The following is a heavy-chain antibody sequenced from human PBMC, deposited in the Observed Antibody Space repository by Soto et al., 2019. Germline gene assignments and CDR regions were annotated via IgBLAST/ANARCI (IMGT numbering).Heavy chain of an antibody. CDR1: RFTFRGYA. Sequence: PGGSLRLPCAASRFTFRGYALHWVRQAPGKGLEWVAVISNEGSTKNYVDSVKGRFTISRDNSKNTLYLQMNSLRAEDTAVYYCAKYISKSVAEENWLDPGGEGAL. CDR3: AKYISKSVAEENWLDP. CDR2: ISNEGSTK. V-gene: IGHV3-30*18. J-gene: IGHJ5*02. D-gene: IGHD6-6*01.